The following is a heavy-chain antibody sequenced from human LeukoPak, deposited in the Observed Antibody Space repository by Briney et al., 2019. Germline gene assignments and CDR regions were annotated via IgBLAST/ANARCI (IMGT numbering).Heavy chain of an antibody. J-gene: IGHJ4*02. V-gene: IGHV3-53*01. CDR3: ARGLTRGFDFDY. Sequence: GGSLRLSCAASGFTVSSNYMSWVRQAPGKGLEWVSLIYSGGSTYYADSVKGRFTISRDNSKNTLYLQMNSLRAEDTAVYYCARGLTRGFDFDYWGQGTLVTVSS. CDR1: GFTVSSNY. CDR2: IYSGGST. D-gene: IGHD2-2*01.